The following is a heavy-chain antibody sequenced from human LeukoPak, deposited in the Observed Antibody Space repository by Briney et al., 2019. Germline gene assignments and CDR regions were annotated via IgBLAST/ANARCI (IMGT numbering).Heavy chain of an antibody. CDR3: ARGYSYGYYYYYYMDV. CDR2: IYYSGST. CDR1: GGSISSYY. J-gene: IGHJ6*03. V-gene: IGHV4-59*01. Sequence: SETLSLTCTVSGGSISSYYWRWIRQPPGKGLEWIGYIYYSGSTNYNPSLKSRVTISVDTSKNQFSLKLSAVTAADTAVYYCARGYSYGYYYYYYMDVWGKGTTVTVSS. D-gene: IGHD5-18*01.